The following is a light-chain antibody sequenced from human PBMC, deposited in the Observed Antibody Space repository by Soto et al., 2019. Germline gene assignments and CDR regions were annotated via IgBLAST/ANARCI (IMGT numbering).Light chain of an antibody. Sequence: EVVLPQSPGSLSLSPGDRATLSCRASQSLGSTYAACYQQKADQATRLLIYDASTRAAGIPNRFGGSGSRTYFTLSISRLEPEDFAVYCCQSYGSSRTFGHGTKVDIK. CDR3: QSYGSSRT. CDR1: QSLGSTY. CDR2: DAS. V-gene: IGKV3-20*01. J-gene: IGKJ1*01.